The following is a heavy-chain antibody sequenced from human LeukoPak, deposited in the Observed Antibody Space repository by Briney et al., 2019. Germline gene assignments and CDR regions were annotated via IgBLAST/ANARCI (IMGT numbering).Heavy chain of an antibody. D-gene: IGHD5-18*01. CDR2: ISPGDSDT. V-gene: IGHV5-51*01. CDR3: ASSGYSYGYYYYGMDV. CDR1: GYSFTSYW. J-gene: IGHJ6*02. Sequence: KAGESLKISCKGSGYSFTSYWISWVRQMPGKGMAWMGIISPGDSDTRYSPSFQGQVTISAGKSISIAYLQWSSLKASDTAMYYCASSGYSYGYYYYGMDVWGQGTTVTVSS.